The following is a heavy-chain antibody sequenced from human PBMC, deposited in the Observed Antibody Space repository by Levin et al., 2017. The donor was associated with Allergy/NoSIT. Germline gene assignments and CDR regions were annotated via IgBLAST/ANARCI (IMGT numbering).Heavy chain of an antibody. CDR2: IYYSGST. V-gene: IGHV4-59*08. CDR3: ARLSAAALDD. CDR1: GASISSYY. J-gene: IGHJ4*02. Sequence: LSQTLSLTCTVSGASISSYYWSWIRQPPGKGLEWIGYIYYSGSTYYNPSLKSRVTISVDTSKNQFSLKLSSVTAADTAVYYCARLSAAALDDWGQGTLVTVSS. D-gene: IGHD6-13*01.